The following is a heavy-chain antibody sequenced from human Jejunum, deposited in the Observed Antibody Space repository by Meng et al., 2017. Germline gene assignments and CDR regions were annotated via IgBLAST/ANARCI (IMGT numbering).Heavy chain of an antibody. CDR3: ARPHLTGGYTGMDV. CDR2: IYYGGST. CDR1: GGSISSSNYY. Sequence: SETLSLTCTVSGGSISSSNYYWSWIRQPPGKGLEWIGSIYYGGSTSYNPSLGSRVTMSVDTSKNQFSLKLYSVTAADTAVYYCARPHLTGGYTGMDVWGQGTTVTVSS. V-gene: IGHV4-39*07. J-gene: IGHJ6*02. D-gene: IGHD3-9*01.